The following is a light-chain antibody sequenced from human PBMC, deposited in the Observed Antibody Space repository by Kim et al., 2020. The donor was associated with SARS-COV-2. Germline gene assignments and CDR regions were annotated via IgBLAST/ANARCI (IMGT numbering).Light chain of an antibody. V-gene: IGKV3-20*01. Sequence: PGDRATLSCRASQSVGRSYLAWYQQKPGQAPRLLVYGTSSRATGIPDRFSGSGSATDFTLTISRLEPEDFAVYFCHQYDRSPRTFGQGTKVDIK. CDR2: GTS. CDR3: HQYDRSPRT. CDR1: QSVGRSY. J-gene: IGKJ1*01.